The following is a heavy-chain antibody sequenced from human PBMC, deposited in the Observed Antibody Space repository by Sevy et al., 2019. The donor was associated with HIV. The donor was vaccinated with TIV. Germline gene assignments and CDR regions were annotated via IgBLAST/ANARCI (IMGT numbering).Heavy chain of an antibody. CDR1: GFTFRNYD. Sequence: GGSLRLSCAASGFTFRNYDMHWVRQAPGKGLEWISFIRYDGSHKSYAESVKGRFTIFRDNSKNTLDLHMNSLRPEDTAVYFCAKDAPSRFDYWGQGALVTVSS. CDR3: AKDAPSRFDY. CDR2: IRYDGSHK. V-gene: IGHV3-30*02. J-gene: IGHJ4*02.